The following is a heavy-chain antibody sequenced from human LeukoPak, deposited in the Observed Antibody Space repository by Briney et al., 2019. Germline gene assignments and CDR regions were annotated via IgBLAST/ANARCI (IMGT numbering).Heavy chain of an antibody. CDR2: ISNSGSTI. CDR1: GFNLSDYS. J-gene: IGHJ4*02. Sequence: GGSLRLSCAASGFNLSDYSMSWFRQAPGKGLEWVSYISNSGSTIYYADSVKGRFTISRDNAKNSLYLQMNSLRAEDTAVYYCARYSSSWYGNDYWGQGTLVTVSS. D-gene: IGHD6-13*01. CDR3: ARYSSSWYGNDY. V-gene: IGHV3-11*04.